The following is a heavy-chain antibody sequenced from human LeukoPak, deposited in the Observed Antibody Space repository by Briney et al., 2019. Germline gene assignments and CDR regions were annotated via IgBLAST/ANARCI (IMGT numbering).Heavy chain of an antibody. V-gene: IGHV4-59*08. D-gene: IGHD2-21*01. CDR1: GDSISTDY. Sequence: PSETLSLTCIVSGDSISTDYWSWIRQSPGKGLEWIGYINYSGSSEYNPSHKSRITISVDRSKNQVSLKMRSVTAADTAVYYCARLDCISDTCYNYWALGALVTVSS. CDR2: INYSGSS. CDR3: ARLDCISDTCYNY. J-gene: IGHJ4*02.